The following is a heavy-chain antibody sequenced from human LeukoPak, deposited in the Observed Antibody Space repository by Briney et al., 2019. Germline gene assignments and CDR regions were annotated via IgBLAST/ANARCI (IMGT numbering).Heavy chain of an antibody. V-gene: IGHV4-39*07. CDR1: GGSISSSSYY. CDR3: ARDSIVGAPGGY. CDR2: IYYSGST. D-gene: IGHD1-26*01. J-gene: IGHJ4*02. Sequence: SETLSLTCTVSGGSISSSSYYWGWIRQPPGKGLEWIGSIYYSGSTNYNPSLKSRVTISVDTSKNQFSLKLSSVTAADTTVYYCARDSIVGAPGGYWGQGTLVTVSS.